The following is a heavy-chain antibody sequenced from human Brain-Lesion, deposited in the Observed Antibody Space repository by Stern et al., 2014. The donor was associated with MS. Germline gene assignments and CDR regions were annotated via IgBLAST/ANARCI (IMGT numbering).Heavy chain of an antibody. Sequence: VQLVQSGGKLIQPGESLRISCAAAGFSDSNNYMTWVRQAPGKGLEWVCLIYSGGWTSYADSVKGRFTISRDNSKNTLYLQMNNLRAEDTAVYYCARDRTCTGGSCYGTWGQGTLVTVSS. J-gene: IGHJ5*02. CDR3: ARDRTCTGGSCYGT. V-gene: IGHV3-53*01. CDR1: GFSDSNNY. CDR2: IYSGGWT. D-gene: IGHD2-15*01.